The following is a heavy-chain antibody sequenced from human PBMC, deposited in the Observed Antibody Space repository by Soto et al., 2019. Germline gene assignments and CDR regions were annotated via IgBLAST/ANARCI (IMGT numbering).Heavy chain of an antibody. CDR2: IYPGDSDT. CDR3: ARTSLTIFGPTNDYYGMGV. D-gene: IGHD3-3*01. V-gene: IGHV5-51*01. Sequence: RGESLKISCKGSGYSFTSYWIGWVRQMPGKGLEWMGIIYPGDSDTRYSPSFQGQVTISADKSISTAYLQWSSLKASVSAEDTAVYYCARTSLTIFGPTNDYYGMGVWGLGTTVTVS. CDR1: GYSFTSYW. J-gene: IGHJ6*02.